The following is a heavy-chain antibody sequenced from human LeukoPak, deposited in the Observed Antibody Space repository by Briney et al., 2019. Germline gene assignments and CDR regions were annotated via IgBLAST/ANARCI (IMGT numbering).Heavy chain of an antibody. CDR1: GYSFSTYW. J-gene: IGHJ5*02. CDR3: ARGRWQLALGGDR. V-gene: IGHV5-51*01. CDR2: INPGDSET. Sequence: HGESLKISCKGSGYSFSTYWIGWVRQMPGKGLEWMGIINPGDSETSYSPSFQGQVTISADKSIDTAYLEWSSLKASDTAMYYCARGRWQLALGGDRWGEGTLVSVSS. D-gene: IGHD4-23*01.